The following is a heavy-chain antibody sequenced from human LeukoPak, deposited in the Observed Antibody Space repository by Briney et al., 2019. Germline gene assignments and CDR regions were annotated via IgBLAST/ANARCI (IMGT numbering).Heavy chain of an antibody. CDR1: GGSISSGGYY. D-gene: IGHD3-3*01. J-gene: IGHJ1*01. V-gene: IGHV4-30-2*01. Sequence: SETLSLTCTVSGGSISSGGYYWSWIRQPPGKGLEWIGYIYHSGSTYYNPSLKSRVTISVDRSKNQFSLKLSSVTAADTAVYYCASVLGYDFWSGYYAPVGFQHWGQGTLVTVSS. CDR3: ASVLGYDFWSGYYAPVGFQH. CDR2: IYHSGST.